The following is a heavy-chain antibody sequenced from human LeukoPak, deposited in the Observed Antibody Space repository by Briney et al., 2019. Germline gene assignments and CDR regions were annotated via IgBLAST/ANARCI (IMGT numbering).Heavy chain of an antibody. D-gene: IGHD3-9*01. CDR2: ISFDGINK. CDR1: GLTFSNYG. Sequence: SGGSLRLSCAASGLTFSNYGMNWVRQAPGKGLEWVADISFDGINKFYVDSVKGRFTISRDNSKNTLNLQMDSLRAEDTAVYYCAKAEGYDILTGLDYWGQGTLVTVSS. J-gene: IGHJ4*02. V-gene: IGHV3-30*18. CDR3: AKAEGYDILTGLDY.